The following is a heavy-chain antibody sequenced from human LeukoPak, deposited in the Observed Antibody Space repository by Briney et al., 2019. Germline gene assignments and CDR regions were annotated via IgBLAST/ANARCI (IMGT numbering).Heavy chain of an antibody. CDR2: LFYSGST. CDR1: GGSISSSSHY. J-gene: IGHJ3*02. CDR3: ARRGYNSGSYAFDI. V-gene: IGHV4-39*01. Sequence: ETLSLTCTVSGGSISSSSHYWGWIRQPPGKGLEWIGSLFYSGSTYYNPALKSRVTISVDTSKNQFSLRLSSVTAADTAVYYCARRGYNSGSYAFDIRGQGTMVTVSS. D-gene: IGHD5-18*01.